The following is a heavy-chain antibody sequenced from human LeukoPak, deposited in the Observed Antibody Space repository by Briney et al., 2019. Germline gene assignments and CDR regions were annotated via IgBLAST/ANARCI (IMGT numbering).Heavy chain of an antibody. J-gene: IGHJ4*02. V-gene: IGHV4-38-2*02. CDR2: IYHSGST. CDR1: GYSISSGYY. Sequence: SETLSLTCTVSGYSISSGYYWGWIRQPPGKGLEWIGSIYHSGSTYYNPSLKSRVTISVDTSENQFSLKLSSVTAADTAVYYCARVNYYDSSGYLDYWGQGTLVTVSS. D-gene: IGHD3-22*01. CDR3: ARVNYYDSSGYLDY.